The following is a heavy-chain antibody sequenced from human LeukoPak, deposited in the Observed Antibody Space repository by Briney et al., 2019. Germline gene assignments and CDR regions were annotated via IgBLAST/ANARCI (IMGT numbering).Heavy chain of an antibody. CDR2: MYYSGST. J-gene: IGHJ4*02. Sequence: SETLSLTCTVSGGSISGYYWSWIRQPPGKGLEWIGYMYYSGSTNYNPSLKDRVTISIDASKSQFSLRLNSVTAADTAVYYCARDNDYGDSFDYWGQGTLVTVSS. D-gene: IGHD4-17*01. V-gene: IGHV4-59*01. CDR1: GGSISGYY. CDR3: ARDNDYGDSFDY.